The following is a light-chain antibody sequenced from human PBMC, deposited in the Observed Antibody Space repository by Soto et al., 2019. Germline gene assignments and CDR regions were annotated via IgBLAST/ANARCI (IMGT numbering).Light chain of an antibody. J-gene: IGKJ1*01. Sequence: DIVLTQSPLSLPVTPGEPASISCRSSQSLLHSNGNIYLDWYLQKPGQSPQLLIYLGSIRASGVPDRFSGSGSCTDCTLKITRVEAEDVGVWYCMHAIHAPRTFGLWTKVEIK. CDR2: LGS. CDR1: QSLLHSNGNIY. CDR3: MHAIHAPRT. V-gene: IGKV2-28*01.